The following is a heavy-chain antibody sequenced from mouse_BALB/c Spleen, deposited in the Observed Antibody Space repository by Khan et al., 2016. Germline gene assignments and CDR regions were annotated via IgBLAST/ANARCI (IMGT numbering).Heavy chain of an antibody. D-gene: IGHD1-1*01. CDR3: ARGRYYGSSYYWYFDV. Sequence: EVELVESGGGLVKPGGSLKLSCAASGFTFSSYAMSWVRQTPEKRLEWVASISSGGSTYYPDSVKGRFTISRDNARNILYLQMSSLRSEDTAMYYCARGRYYGSSYYWYFDVWGAGTTVTVSS. CDR1: GFTFSSYA. V-gene: IGHV5-6-5*01. J-gene: IGHJ1*01. CDR2: ISSGGST.